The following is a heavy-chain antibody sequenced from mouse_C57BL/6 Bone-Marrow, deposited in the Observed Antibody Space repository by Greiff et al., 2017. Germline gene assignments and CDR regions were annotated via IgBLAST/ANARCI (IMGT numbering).Heavy chain of an antibody. Sequence: QVQLQQPGAELVMPGASVKLSCKASGYTFTSYWMHWVKQRPGQGLEWIGEIDPSDSYTNYNQKLKGKSTLTVDKSSSTAYMQLSSLTSEDSAVYYCARSYYDYGYFAYWGQGTTLTVSS. CDR2: IDPSDSYT. CDR3: ARSYYDYGYFAY. V-gene: IGHV1-69*01. J-gene: IGHJ2*01. D-gene: IGHD2-4*01. CDR1: GYTFTSYW.